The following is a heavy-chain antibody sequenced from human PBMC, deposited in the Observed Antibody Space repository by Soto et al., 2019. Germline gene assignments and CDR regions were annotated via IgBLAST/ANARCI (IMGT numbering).Heavy chain of an antibody. Sequence: SVKVPCKASGGTFSSYTISWVRQAPGQGLEWMGRIIPILGIANYAQKFQGRVTITADKSTSTAYMELSSLRSEDTAVYYCAREADSSGWSYYFDYWGQGTLVTVSS. V-gene: IGHV1-69*04. D-gene: IGHD6-19*01. CDR3: AREADSSGWSYYFDY. J-gene: IGHJ4*02. CDR2: IIPILGIA. CDR1: GGTFSSYT.